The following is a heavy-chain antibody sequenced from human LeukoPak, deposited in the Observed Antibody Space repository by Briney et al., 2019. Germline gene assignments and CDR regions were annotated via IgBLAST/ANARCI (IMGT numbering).Heavy chain of an antibody. CDR2: IYYSGST. J-gene: IGHJ4*02. D-gene: IGHD5-24*01. CDR3: ARDREMAQAGFDY. V-gene: IGHV4-39*02. CDR1: GGSISSSSYY. Sequence: SETLSLTCTVSGGSISSSSYYWGWIRQPPGKGLEWIGSIYYSGSTYYNPSLKSRVTISVDTSKNQFSLKLSSVTAADTAVYYCARDREMAQAGFDYWGQGTLVTVSS.